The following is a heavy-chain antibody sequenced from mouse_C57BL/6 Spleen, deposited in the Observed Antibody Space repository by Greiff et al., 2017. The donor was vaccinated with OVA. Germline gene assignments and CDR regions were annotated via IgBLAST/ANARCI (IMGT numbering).Heavy chain of an antibody. Sequence: VKLQESDAELVKPGASVKISCKVSGYTFTDHTIHWMKQRPEQGLEWIGYIYPRDGSNKYNEKFKGKATLTADKSSSTAYMQLNSLTSEDSAVYFCARGRSEIYYGNFDYWGQGTTLTVSS. J-gene: IGHJ2*01. V-gene: IGHV1-78*01. CDR3: ARGRSEIYYGNFDY. CDR1: GYTFTDHT. D-gene: IGHD2-1*01. CDR2: IYPRDGSN.